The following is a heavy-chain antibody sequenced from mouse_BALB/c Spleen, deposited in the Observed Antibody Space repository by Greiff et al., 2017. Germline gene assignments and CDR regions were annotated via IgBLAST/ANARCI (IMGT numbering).Heavy chain of an antibody. J-gene: IGHJ1*01. D-gene: IGHD2-10*02. V-gene: IGHV2-9*02. CDR3: AIEGYGNYWYFDV. CDR1: GFSLTSYG. Sequence: VQRVESGPGLVAPSQSLSLTCTVSGFSLTSYGVHWVRQPPGKGLEWLGVIWAGGSTNYNSALMSRLSISKDNSKSQVFLKMNSLQTDDTAMYYCAIEGYGNYWYFDVWGAGTTVTVSS. CDR2: IWAGGST.